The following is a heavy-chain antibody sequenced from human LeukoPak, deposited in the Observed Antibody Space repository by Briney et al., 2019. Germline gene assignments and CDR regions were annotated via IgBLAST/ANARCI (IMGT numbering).Heavy chain of an antibody. V-gene: IGHV4-30-2*01. Sequence: SETLSLTCTVSAGSISSGGYSWSWIRQPPGKGLEWIGYIYHSGSTYYNPSLKSRVTISVDRSKNQFSLKLSSVTAADTAVYYCARDNSSSWYAFDYWGQGTLVTVSS. J-gene: IGHJ4*02. CDR3: ARDNSSSWYAFDY. D-gene: IGHD6-13*01. CDR2: IYHSGST. CDR1: AGSISSGGYS.